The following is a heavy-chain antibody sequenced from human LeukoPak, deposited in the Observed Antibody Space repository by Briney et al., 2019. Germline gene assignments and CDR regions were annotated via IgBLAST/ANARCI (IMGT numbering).Heavy chain of an antibody. V-gene: IGHV4-59*01. CDR3: ARVRRHSSRPDAFDI. CDR1: GGSIGTYY. J-gene: IGHJ3*02. D-gene: IGHD6-19*01. CDR2: IDYSGST. Sequence: SETLSLTCTVSGGSIGTYYWSWIRQPPGKGLEWIGYIDYSGSTNYNPSLKSRVTISIDTSKNQFSLKLSSVTAADTAVYYCARVRRHSSRPDAFDIWGQGTMVTVSS.